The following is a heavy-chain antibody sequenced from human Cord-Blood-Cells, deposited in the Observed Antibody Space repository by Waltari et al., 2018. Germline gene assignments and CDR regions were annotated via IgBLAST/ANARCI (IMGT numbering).Heavy chain of an antibody. J-gene: IGHJ4*02. CDR3: TTDCSGSYYFDY. CDR1: GFTFSNAW. CDR2: IKSKTDGGTT. D-gene: IGHD1-26*01. Sequence: EVQLVESGGGLVKPGGSLRLSCAASGFTFSNAWMRWVRPAPGKGLEWVGRIKSKTDGGTTDYAAPVKGRFTISRDDSKNTLYLQMNSLKTEDTAVYYCTTDCSGSYYFDYWGQGTLVTVSS. V-gene: IGHV3-15*01.